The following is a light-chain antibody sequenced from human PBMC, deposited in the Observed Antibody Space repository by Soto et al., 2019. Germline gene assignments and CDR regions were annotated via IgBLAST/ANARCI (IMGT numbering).Light chain of an antibody. Sequence: QSALTQPASVSGSPGQSITISCTGGSSDVGRHNLVSWYQQHPGKAPKLMIYEVSKRPSGVSSRFSGSKSGNTASLTISGLQAEDEADYYCCSYAGTSTYVFGTGTKVTVL. V-gene: IGLV2-23*02. CDR1: SSDVGRHNL. J-gene: IGLJ1*01. CDR2: EVS. CDR3: CSYAGTSTYV.